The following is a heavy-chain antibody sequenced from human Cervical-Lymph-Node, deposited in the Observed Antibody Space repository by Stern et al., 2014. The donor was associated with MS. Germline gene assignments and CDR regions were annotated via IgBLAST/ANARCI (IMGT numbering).Heavy chain of an antibody. V-gene: IGHV3-30-3*01. Sequence: VHLVESGGGVVQPGRSLRLSCAATGFNFSRYAMQWVRQAPGKGLEWVAVISHDGSKASYAASVKGRFTISRDNSKKTRFLQMNSLRLEDTADCYCARDLLWFGEFDWGAMDVWGHGTTVTVSS. J-gene: IGHJ6*02. D-gene: IGHD3-10*01. CDR3: ARDLLWFGEFDWGAMDV. CDR2: ISHDGSKA. CDR1: GFNFSRYA.